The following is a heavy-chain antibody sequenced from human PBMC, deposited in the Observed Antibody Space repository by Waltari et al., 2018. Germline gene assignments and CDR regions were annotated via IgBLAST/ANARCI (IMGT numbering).Heavy chain of an antibody. CDR1: GFTLSPLS. D-gene: IGHD7-27*01. Sequence: EVQLVESGGGLVKPGGSLRLSCAASGFTLSPLSMNWVRQAPGRGLEWVSTISSSGSYIYYADSVKGRVTISRDNAKNSVYLQMNSLRVDDTAVYYCTMAPDVPVRPTWGWGQGSLVTVSS. CDR2: ISSSGSYI. V-gene: IGHV3-21*06. CDR3: TMAPDVPVRPTWG. J-gene: IGHJ4*02.